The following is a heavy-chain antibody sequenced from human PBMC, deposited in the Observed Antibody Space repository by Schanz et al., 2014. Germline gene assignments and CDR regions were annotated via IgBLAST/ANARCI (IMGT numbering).Heavy chain of an antibody. CDR2: IKPDGSEK. CDR3: ARGTPFLCDY. J-gene: IGHJ4*02. CDR1: GFTFSAYW. D-gene: IGHD3-16*01. Sequence: EVQLVESGGGLVQPGGSLRLSCAASGFTFSAYWMTWVRQAPGKGLDWVGIIKPDGSEKFYVDSVKGRFTISRDNAKNVMYLHLNSLRAEDTAVYCCARGTPFLCDYWGQGTLVTVSS. V-gene: IGHV3-7*01.